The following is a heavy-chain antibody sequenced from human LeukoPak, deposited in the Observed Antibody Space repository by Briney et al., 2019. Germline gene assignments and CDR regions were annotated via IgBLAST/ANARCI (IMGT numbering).Heavy chain of an antibody. Sequence: ASVKVSCKASGYTFTSYDINWVRQATGQGIEWMGWMNPNSGNTGYAQKFQGRVTMTRNTSISTAYMELSSLRSEDTAVYYCARGVGGYDFWSGYFPYYFDYWGQGTLVTVSS. CDR3: ARGVGGYDFWSGYFPYYFDY. J-gene: IGHJ4*02. V-gene: IGHV1-8*01. CDR1: GYTFTSYD. CDR2: MNPNSGNT. D-gene: IGHD3-3*01.